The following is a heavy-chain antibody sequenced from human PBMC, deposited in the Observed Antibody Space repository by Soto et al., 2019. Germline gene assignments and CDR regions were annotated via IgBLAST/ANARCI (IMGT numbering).Heavy chain of an antibody. V-gene: IGHV2-26*01. CDR1: GFSLSNARMG. J-gene: IGHJ4*02. D-gene: IGHD6-19*01. CDR2: IFSNDEK. CDR3: APIRGIAVAPFDY. Sequence: SGPTLVNPTETLTLTCTVSGFSLSNARMGVSWIRQPPGKALEWLAHIFSNDEKSYSTSLKSRLTISKDTSKSQVVLTMTNMDPLDQATYYCAPIRGIAVAPFDYWGQGTLVTVSS.